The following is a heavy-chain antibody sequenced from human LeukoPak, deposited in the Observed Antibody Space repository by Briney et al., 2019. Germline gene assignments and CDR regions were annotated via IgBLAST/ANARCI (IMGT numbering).Heavy chain of an antibody. CDR3: AKAQRTIRQYFYDGMDV. J-gene: IGHJ6*02. Sequence: PGGSLRLSRAASGFTFSSYAMSWVRQAPGKGLEWVSVVSGSGSSTYYADSVKGRFTISRDNSKNTLYLQMNSLRAEDTAVYFCAKAQRTIRQYFYDGMDVWGQGATVTVSS. CDR1: GFTFSSYA. D-gene: IGHD3-9*01. V-gene: IGHV3-23*01. CDR2: VSGSGSST.